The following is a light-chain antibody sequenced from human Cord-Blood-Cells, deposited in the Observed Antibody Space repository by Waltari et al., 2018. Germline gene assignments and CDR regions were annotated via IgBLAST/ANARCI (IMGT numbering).Light chain of an antibody. J-gene: IGLJ3*02. Sequence: QSVLTQPPSASGTPGQRVTTSCSGSSSHTGRHSVYWYQPLPGTSPKLLIDRSNQRPSGVPDRFSGSKSGTSACLAISGLRSEDEADYYCAAWDDSLSGWVFGGGTKLTVL. CDR3: AAWDDSLSGWV. V-gene: IGLV1-47*01. CDR2: RSN. CDR1: SSHTGRHS.